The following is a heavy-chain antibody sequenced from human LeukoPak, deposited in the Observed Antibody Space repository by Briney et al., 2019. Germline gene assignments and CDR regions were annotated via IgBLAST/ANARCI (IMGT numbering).Heavy chain of an antibody. Sequence: PSETLSLTCAVYGGSFSDYYWSWIRQPPGKGLEWIGEINHSGSTNYNPSLKSRVTISVDTSKNQFSLKLSSVTAADTAVYYCARCKKNNYDSSGYHGDWFDPWGQGTLVTVSS. CDR2: INHSGST. J-gene: IGHJ5*02. CDR1: GGSFSDYY. D-gene: IGHD3-22*01. V-gene: IGHV4-34*01. CDR3: ARCKKNNYDSSGYHGDWFDP.